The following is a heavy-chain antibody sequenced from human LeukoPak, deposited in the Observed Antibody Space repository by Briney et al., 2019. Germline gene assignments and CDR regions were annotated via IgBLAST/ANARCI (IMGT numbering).Heavy chain of an antibody. CDR3: ARVGVRGTYYYYYYMDV. CDR2: IKQDGSEK. Sequence: GGSLRLSRAASGFTFSSYWMSWVRQAPGKGLEWVANIKQDGSEKYYVDSVKGRFTISRDNAKNSLYLQMNSLRAEDTAVYYCARVGVRGTYYYYYYMDVWGKGTTVTVSS. J-gene: IGHJ6*03. V-gene: IGHV3-7*01. D-gene: IGHD3-10*01. CDR1: GFTFSSYW.